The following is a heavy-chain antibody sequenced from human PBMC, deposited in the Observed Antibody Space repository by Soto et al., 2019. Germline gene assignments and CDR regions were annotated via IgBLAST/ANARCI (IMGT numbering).Heavy chain of an antibody. CDR2: ISGSGGST. CDR3: AKDGQDVVVVALYYYYYYMDV. Sequence: GESLKISCAASGFTFSSYAMSWVRQAPGKGLEWVSAISGSGGSTYYADSVKGRFTISRDNSKNTLYLQMNSLRAEDTAVYYCAKDGQDVVVVALYYYYYYMDVWGKGTTVTVSS. V-gene: IGHV3-23*01. CDR1: GFTFSSYA. D-gene: IGHD2-15*01. J-gene: IGHJ6*03.